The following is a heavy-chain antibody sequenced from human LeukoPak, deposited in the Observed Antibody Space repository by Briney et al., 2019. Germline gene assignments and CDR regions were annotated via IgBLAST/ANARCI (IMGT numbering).Heavy chain of an antibody. D-gene: IGHD1-26*01. J-gene: IGHJ4*02. Sequence: ASVKVSCKASGYTFTSYYMHWVRQAPGQGLEWMGIINPSGGSTRYAQKCQGRVTMTRDTSTSTVYMELSSLRSEDTAVYYCARGEWELRVDYWGQGTLVTVSS. V-gene: IGHV1-46*01. CDR3: ARGEWELRVDY. CDR1: GYTFTSYY. CDR2: INPSGGST.